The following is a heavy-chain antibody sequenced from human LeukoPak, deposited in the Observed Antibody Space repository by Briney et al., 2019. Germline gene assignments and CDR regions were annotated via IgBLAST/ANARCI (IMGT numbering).Heavy chain of an antibody. V-gene: IGHV3-15*01. CDR3: TTDLSGLGQWLGN. J-gene: IGHJ4*02. D-gene: IGHD6-19*01. CDR1: GFTFSNAW. Sequence: GGSLRLSCAASGFTFSNAWMSWVRQAPGKGLEWVGRIKSRTDGGTTDYAAPVKGRFTISREDSKNTLHLQMNSLKTEDTAVYYCTTDLSGLGQWLGNWGQGTLVTVSS. CDR2: IKSRTDGGTT.